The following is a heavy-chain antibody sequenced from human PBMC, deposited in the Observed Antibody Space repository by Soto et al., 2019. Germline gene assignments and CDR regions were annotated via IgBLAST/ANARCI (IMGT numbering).Heavy chain of an antibody. Sequence: GGSLRLSCAASGFTFSSYGMHWVRQAPGKGLEWVAVISYDGSNKYYADSVKGRFTISRDNSKNTLYLQMNSLRAEDTAVYYCAKEKGVDRDAFDIWGQGTMVTVSS. V-gene: IGHV3-30*18. CDR1: GFTFSSYG. J-gene: IGHJ3*02. CDR2: ISYDGSNK. D-gene: IGHD5-12*01. CDR3: AKEKGVDRDAFDI.